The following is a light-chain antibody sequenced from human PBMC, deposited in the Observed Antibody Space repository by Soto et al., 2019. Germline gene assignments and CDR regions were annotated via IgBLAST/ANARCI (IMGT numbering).Light chain of an antibody. CDR3: QQYGSSPRT. CDR1: QRVSSSH. CDR2: GAS. V-gene: IGKV3-20*01. J-gene: IGKJ1*01. Sequence: DIVLTPSPGTLSLSPGESATLSCRASQRVSSSHLAWYQQKPGQAPRLLISGASSRATGIPDRFTGSGSGTDFTLTISRLEPEDFAVYYCQQYGSSPRTFGQGTKVEIK.